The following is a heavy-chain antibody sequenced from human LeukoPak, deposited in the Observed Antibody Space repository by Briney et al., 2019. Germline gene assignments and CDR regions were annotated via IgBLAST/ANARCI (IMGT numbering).Heavy chain of an antibody. CDR2: MNPKSGYT. V-gene: IGHV1-8*01. CDR1: GYTFTSYD. Sequence: VASVKVSCKASGYTFTSYDINWVRQATGQGLEWMGWMNPKSGYTGNAQKFQGRVTMTRDTSISTAYMELSRLRSDDTAVYYCARAPRGYCSSTSCYDYWGQGTLVTVSS. D-gene: IGHD2-2*01. J-gene: IGHJ4*02. CDR3: ARAPRGYCSSTSCYDY.